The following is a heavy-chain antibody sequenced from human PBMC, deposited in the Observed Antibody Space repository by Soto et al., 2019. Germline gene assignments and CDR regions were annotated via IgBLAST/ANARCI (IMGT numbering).Heavy chain of an antibody. CDR3: AKVFDDDILTGYQDFDY. Sequence: GGSLRLSCAASGFTFSSYAMSWVRQAPGKGLEWVSAISGSGGSTYYADSVKGRFTISRDNSKNTLYLQMNSLRAEDTAVYYCAKVFDDDILTGYQDFDYWGQGTLVTVSS. V-gene: IGHV3-23*01. D-gene: IGHD3-9*01. J-gene: IGHJ4*02. CDR2: ISGSGGST. CDR1: GFTFSSYA.